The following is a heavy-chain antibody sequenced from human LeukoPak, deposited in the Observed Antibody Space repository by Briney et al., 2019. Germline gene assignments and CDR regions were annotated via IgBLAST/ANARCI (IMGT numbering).Heavy chain of an antibody. V-gene: IGHV4-4*07. CDR1: GGSISSYY. Sequence: SETLSLTCTVSGGSISSYYWSWIRQPAGKGLEWIGRIYTSGSTNYNPSLKSRVTMSVDTSKNQFSLKLSSVTAADTAVYYCARRITIFGAYAFDIWGQGTMVTVSS. J-gene: IGHJ3*02. D-gene: IGHD3-3*01. CDR2: IYTSGST. CDR3: ARRITIFGAYAFDI.